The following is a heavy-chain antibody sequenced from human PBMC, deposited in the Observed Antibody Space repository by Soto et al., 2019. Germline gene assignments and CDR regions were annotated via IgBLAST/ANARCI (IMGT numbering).Heavy chain of an antibody. J-gene: IGHJ4*02. V-gene: IGHV2-5*02. CDR1: GFSLSTSGVG. CDR2: VFWDDDK. D-gene: IGHD2-21*02. CDR3: AHRVVTTFDY. Sequence: QITLKESGPPLVEPTQTLTLTCTFSGFSLSTSGVGVGWIRQPPGKALEWLALVFWDDDKYYSPSLKNRLTITKDTSKNQVVLTMTNMDPVDTATYYCAHRVVTTFDYWGQGTLVTVSS.